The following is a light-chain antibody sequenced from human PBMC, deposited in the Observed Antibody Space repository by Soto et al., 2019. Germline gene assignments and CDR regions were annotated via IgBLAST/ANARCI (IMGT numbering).Light chain of an antibody. V-gene: IGLV2-14*03. CDR3: CSISSSDTRV. CDR2: DVD. CDR1: SSDVGGYNF. J-gene: IGLJ1*01. Sequence: QSVLTQPASVSGSPGQSITISCTGTSSDVGGYNFVSWYQQHPGKVPKLLIYDVDHRPSGVPDRFSGSKSGNTASLTISGLQAVDEADSYCCSISSSDTRVFGTGTKVTVL.